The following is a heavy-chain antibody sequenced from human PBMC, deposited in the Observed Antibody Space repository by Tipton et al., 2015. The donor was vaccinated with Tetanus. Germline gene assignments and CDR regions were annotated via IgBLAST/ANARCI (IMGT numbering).Heavy chain of an antibody. CDR2: ISWNSGSI. V-gene: IGHV3-9*01. Sequence: QLVQSGGGLVQPGRSLRLSCAASGFTFDDYAMHWVRQAPGKGLEWVSGISWNSGSIGYADSVKGRFTISRDNAKNSLYLQMNSLRAEDTALYYCAKVVAGTEGYGYFHHWGQGTLVTVSS. CDR3: AKVVAGTEGYGYFHH. D-gene: IGHD6-19*01. CDR1: GFTFDDYA. J-gene: IGHJ1*01.